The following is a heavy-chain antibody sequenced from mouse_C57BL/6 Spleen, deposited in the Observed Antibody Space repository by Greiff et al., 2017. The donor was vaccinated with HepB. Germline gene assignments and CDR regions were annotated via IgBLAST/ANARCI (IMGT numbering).Heavy chain of an antibody. CDR2: IDPENGDT. Sequence: EVQLQQSGAELVRPGASVKLSCTASGFNIKDDYMHWVKQRPEQGLEWIGWIDPENGDTEYASKFQGKATITADTSSNTAYLQLSSLTSEDTAVYYCTTSRGDGYYSQYYFDYWGQGTTLTVSS. D-gene: IGHD2-3*01. CDR3: TTSRGDGYYSQYYFDY. J-gene: IGHJ2*01. CDR1: GFNIKDDY. V-gene: IGHV14-4*01.